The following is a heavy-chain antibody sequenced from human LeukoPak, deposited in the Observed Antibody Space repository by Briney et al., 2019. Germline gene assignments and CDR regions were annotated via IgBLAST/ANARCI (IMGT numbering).Heavy chain of an antibody. D-gene: IGHD6-13*01. CDR3: VRDPSGMDAFDI. CDR2: FYSDGSRT. J-gene: IGHJ3*02. CDR1: GFTLSSNW. V-gene: IGHV3-74*01. Sequence: GGSLRLSCAGSGFTLSSNWMHWVRQAPGKGLVWVSRFYSDGSRTNYADSVKGRFTISGDNAKNTQYLQMNSVRVEDTAVYYCVRDPSGMDAFDIWGQGTVVTVSS.